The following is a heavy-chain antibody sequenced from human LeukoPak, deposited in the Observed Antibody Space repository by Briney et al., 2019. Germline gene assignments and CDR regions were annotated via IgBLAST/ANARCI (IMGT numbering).Heavy chain of an antibody. Sequence: GGSLRLSCAAPGFTFSSYAMSWVRQAPGKGLEWVSAISGSGGSTYYADSVKGRFTISRDNSKNTLYLQMNSLRAEDTAVYYCAKDVHVVVPAAITAGFDYWGQGTLVTVSS. CDR2: ISGSGGST. CDR1: GFTFSSYA. CDR3: AKDVHVVVPAAITAGFDY. V-gene: IGHV3-23*01. J-gene: IGHJ4*02. D-gene: IGHD2-2*02.